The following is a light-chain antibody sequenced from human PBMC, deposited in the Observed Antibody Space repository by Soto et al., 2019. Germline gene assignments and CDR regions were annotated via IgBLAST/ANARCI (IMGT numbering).Light chain of an antibody. CDR2: DAS. CDR3: QQYNRSPPT. J-gene: IGKJ1*01. V-gene: IGKV1-5*01. Sequence: DIPMTQSPSTLSASVGDRVTITCRASQSISSWLAWYQQKPGKAPKLLIYDASSLESGVPSRFSGSGSGTEFTLTISSLQPDDFATYYCQQYNRSPPTFGQGTKVEIK. CDR1: QSISSW.